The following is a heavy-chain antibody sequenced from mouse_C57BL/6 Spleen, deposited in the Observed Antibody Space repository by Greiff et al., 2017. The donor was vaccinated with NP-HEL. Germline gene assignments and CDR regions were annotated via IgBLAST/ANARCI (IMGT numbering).Heavy chain of an antibody. Sequence: QVQLQQSGPELVKPGASVKISCKASGYAFSSSWMNWVKQRPGKGLEWIGRIYPGDGDTNYNGKFKGKATLTADKSSSTAYMQLSSLTSEDSAVYFCAREGGTTVVATRYFDYWGQGTTLTVSS. CDR1: GYAFSSSW. CDR3: AREGGTTVVATRYFDY. D-gene: IGHD1-1*01. V-gene: IGHV1-82*01. J-gene: IGHJ2*01. CDR2: IYPGDGDT.